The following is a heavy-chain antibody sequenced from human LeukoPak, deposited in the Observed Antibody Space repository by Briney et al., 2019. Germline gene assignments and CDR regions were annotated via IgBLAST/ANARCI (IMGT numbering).Heavy chain of an antibody. CDR2: ISYDGSNK. V-gene: IGHV3-30*18. J-gene: IGHJ4*02. CDR1: GFTFSSYG. CDR3: AKDWGYSYGFDY. Sequence: GRSLRLSCAASGFTFSSYGMHWVCQAPGKGLEWVAVISYDGSNKYYADSVKGRFTISRDNSKNTLYLQMNSLRAEDTAVYYCAKDWGYSYGFDYWGQGTLVTVSS. D-gene: IGHD5-18*01.